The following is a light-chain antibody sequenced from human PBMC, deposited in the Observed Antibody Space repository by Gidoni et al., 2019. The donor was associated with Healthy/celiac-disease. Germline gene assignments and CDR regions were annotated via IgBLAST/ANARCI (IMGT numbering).Light chain of an antibody. CDR3: ASRDSSVYHLL. Sequence: SSELTQDPAVSVALGQTVRLTCQGDSLRSFYASWYQQEPGQAPVPVIYGENRRPSGIPARFSGSTSGNTAYLTITGAQTEDEGDYYCASRDSSVYHLLFGGGTKLTVL. CDR1: SLRSFY. V-gene: IGLV3-19*01. CDR2: GEN. J-gene: IGLJ3*02.